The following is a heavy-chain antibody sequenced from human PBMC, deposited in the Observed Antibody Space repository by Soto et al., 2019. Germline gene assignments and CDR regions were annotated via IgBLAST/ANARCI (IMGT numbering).Heavy chain of an antibody. CDR1: GGTFSSYT. Sequence: QVQLVQSGAEVKKPGSSVKVSCKASGGTFSSYTISWVRQAPGQGLEWMGRIIPILGIANYAQQFQGRVTITADKSTSTAYMERSSMRSEDTAVSSCAGVRLQVRGKGFDHWCQGTLVTACS. J-gene: IGHJ5*02. D-gene: IGHD3-10*01. V-gene: IGHV1-69*02. CDR2: IIPILGIA. CDR3: AGVRLQVRGKGFDH.